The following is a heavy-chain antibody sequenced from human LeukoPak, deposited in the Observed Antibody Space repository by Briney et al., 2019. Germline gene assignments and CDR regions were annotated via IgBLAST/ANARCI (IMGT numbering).Heavy chain of an antibody. J-gene: IGHJ4*02. V-gene: IGHV3-30*02. CDR3: AKVPYYDFWSGYRRPHFDY. CDR2: VRYDGDDR. CDR1: GFTFSYYG. D-gene: IGHD3-3*01. Sequence: GGSLRLSCAASGFTFSYYGMHWVRQAPGKGLEWVAFVRYDGDDRFYAESVKGRFTISRDNSKNTLYLQMNSLRAEDTAVYYCAKVPYYDFWSGYRRPHFDYWGQGTLVTVSS.